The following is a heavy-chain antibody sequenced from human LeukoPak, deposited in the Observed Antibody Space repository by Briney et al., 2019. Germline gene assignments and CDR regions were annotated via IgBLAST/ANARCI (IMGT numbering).Heavy chain of an antibody. J-gene: IGHJ5*02. CDR3: ARDGLASAPVLRYFDWVTAPSTNWFDP. D-gene: IGHD3-9*01. V-gene: IGHV1-2*02. CDR2: INPNSGGT. Sequence: HVASVKVSCKASGYTFTGYYMHWVRQAPGQGLEWMGWINPNSGGTNYAQKFQGRVTMTRDASISTAYMELSRLRSDDTAVYYCARDGLASAPVLRYFDWVTAPSTNWFDPWGQGTLVTVSS. CDR1: GYTFTGYY.